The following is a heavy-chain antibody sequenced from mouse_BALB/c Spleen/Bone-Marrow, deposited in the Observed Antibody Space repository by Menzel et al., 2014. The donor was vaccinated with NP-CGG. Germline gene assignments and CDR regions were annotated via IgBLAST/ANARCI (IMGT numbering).Heavy chain of an antibody. J-gene: IGHJ4*01. V-gene: IGHV1S41*01. CDR1: GYTFTSYW. D-gene: IGHD2-4*01. CDR3: ARSPMITESYAMDY. Sequence: DLVKPGASVKLSCKASGYTFTSYWINWIKQRPGQGLEWIGRIAPGSGNTYYNEMFKGKATLTVDTSPSTAYIQLSSLSSEDSPVYFCARSPMITESYAMDYWGQGTSVTVSP. CDR2: IAPGSGNT.